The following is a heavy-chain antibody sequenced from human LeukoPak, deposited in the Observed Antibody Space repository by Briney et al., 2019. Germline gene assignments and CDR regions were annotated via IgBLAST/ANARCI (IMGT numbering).Heavy chain of an antibody. CDR3: ASVTTSGDAFDI. Sequence: SETLSLTCTVSGGSISTTYYWGWIRQPPGKGLERIGSIYYSGNTYYNPSLKSRVTMSMDTSKNQFSLKLSSVTAADTAVYYCASVTTSGDAFDIWGQGTVVTISS. D-gene: IGHD4-17*01. CDR2: IYYSGNT. J-gene: IGHJ3*02. CDR1: GGSISTTYY. V-gene: IGHV4-39*07.